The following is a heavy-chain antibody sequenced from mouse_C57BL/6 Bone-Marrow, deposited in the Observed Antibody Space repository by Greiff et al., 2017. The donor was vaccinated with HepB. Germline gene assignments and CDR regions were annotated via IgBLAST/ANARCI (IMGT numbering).Heavy chain of an antibody. CDR3: ARHGYDPYYYAMDY. J-gene: IGHJ4*01. CDR1: EYEFPSHD. Sequence: EVKLMESGGGLVQPGESLKLSCESNEYEFPSHDMSWVRKTPEKRLELVAAINSDGGSTYYPDTMERRFIISRDNTKKTLYLQLISLRSEDTALYYCARHGYDPYYYAMDYWGQGTSVTVSS. CDR2: INSDGGST. D-gene: IGHD2-2*01. V-gene: IGHV5-2*01.